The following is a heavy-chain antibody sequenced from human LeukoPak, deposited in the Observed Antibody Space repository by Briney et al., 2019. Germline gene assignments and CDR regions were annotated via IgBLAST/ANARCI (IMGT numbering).Heavy chain of an antibody. V-gene: IGHV4-39*01. CDR2: IYYSGST. Sequence: PSETLSLTCTVSGGSISSSSYYWGWIRQPPGKGLEWIGSIYYSGSTYYNPSLKSRVTISVDTSKNQFSLKLSSVTAAGTAVYYCASLPSLWFGELIWFDPWGQGTLVTVSS. CDR1: GGSISSSSYY. D-gene: IGHD3-10*01. CDR3: ASLPSLWFGELIWFDP. J-gene: IGHJ5*02.